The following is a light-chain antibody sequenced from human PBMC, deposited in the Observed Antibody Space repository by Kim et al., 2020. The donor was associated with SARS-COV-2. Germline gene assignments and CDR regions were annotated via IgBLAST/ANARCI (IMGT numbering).Light chain of an antibody. CDR1: QSVSSSY. Sequence: EIVLTQSPGTLSLSPGERATLSCRASQSVSSSYLAWYQQKPGQAPRLLIYGASSGATGIPDRFSGSGSGTDFTLTISRLEPEDFAVYYCQQYGSSRLTFVEGATV. CDR2: GAS. V-gene: IGKV3-20*01. J-gene: IGKJ1*01. CDR3: QQYGSSRLT.